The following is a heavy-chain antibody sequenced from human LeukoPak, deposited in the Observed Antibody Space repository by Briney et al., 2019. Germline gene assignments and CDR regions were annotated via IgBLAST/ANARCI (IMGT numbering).Heavy chain of an antibody. D-gene: IGHD1-26*01. J-gene: IGHJ4*02. Sequence: SVKVSCKASGGTFSSYAISWVRQAPGQGLEWMGRIIPIFGKANYAQKFQGRVTITADKSTSTAYMELGSLRSEDTAVYYCATGTKDFDYWGQGTLVTVSS. CDR1: GGTFSSYA. V-gene: IGHV1-69*04. CDR3: ATGTKDFDY. CDR2: IIPIFGKA.